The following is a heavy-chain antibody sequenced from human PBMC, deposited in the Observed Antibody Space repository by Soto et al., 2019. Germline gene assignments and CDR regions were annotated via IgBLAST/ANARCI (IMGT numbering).Heavy chain of an antibody. V-gene: IGHV3-33*01. Sequence: GGSLRLSCAASGFTFSSYGMHWVRQAPGKGLEWVAVIWYDGSNKYYADSVKGRFTISRDNSKNTLYLQMNSLRAEDTAVYYCARDLFYDSSGYYYYYGMDVWGQGTTVTVSS. J-gene: IGHJ6*02. CDR2: IWYDGSNK. CDR3: ARDLFYDSSGYYYYYGMDV. D-gene: IGHD3-22*01. CDR1: GFTFSSYG.